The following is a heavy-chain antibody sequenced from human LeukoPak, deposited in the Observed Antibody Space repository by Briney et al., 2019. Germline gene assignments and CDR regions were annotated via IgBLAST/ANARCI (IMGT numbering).Heavy chain of an antibody. J-gene: IGHJ4*02. CDR2: ISGSGGGT. CDR1: GFTFSSYA. CDR3: AKTPDYYGSGSSSYIDC. Sequence: GGSLRLSCAASGFTFSSYAVSWVRQAPGKGLEWVSAISGSGGGTYYANSVKGRFTISRDNSRDTLYLQMNSLRAEDTALYFCAKTPDYYGSGSSSYIDCWGQGTLVSASS. D-gene: IGHD3-10*01. V-gene: IGHV3-23*01.